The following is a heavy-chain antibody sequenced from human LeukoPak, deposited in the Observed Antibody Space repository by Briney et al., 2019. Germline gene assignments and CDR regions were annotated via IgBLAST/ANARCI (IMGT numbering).Heavy chain of an antibody. CDR1: GDSISSHY. CDR2: IYYSGST. J-gene: IGHJ4*02. CDR3: ARYHSSSWNFDY. Sequence: SETLSLTCTVSGDSISSHYWSWIRQPPGKGLEWIGSIYYSGSTNYNPSLKSRVTISVDTSKNQFSLKLSSVTAADTAVYYCARYHSSSWNFDYWGPGTLVTVSS. V-gene: IGHV4-59*11. D-gene: IGHD6-13*01.